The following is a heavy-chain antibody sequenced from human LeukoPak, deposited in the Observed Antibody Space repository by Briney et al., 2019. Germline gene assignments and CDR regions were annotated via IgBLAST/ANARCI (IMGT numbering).Heavy chain of an antibody. V-gene: IGHV4-4*07. CDR3: ARERLLDYYYYMDV. CDR2: IYTSGST. J-gene: IGHJ6*03. CDR1: GGSISSYY. Sequence: PSETLSLTCTVSGGSISSYYWSWIRQPAGEGLEWIGRIYTSGSTNYNPSLKSRVTMSVDTSKNQFSLKLSSVTAADTAVYYCARERLLDYYYYMDVWGKGTTVTVSS. D-gene: IGHD1-26*01.